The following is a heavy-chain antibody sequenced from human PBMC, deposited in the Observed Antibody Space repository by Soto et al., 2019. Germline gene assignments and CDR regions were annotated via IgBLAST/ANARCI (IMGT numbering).Heavy chain of an antibody. J-gene: IGHJ4*02. CDR3: XXXXRQWLVTSDFNY. Sequence: VQLVESGGGVVQPGRSLRLSCAASGFTFSDYAMHWVRQAPGKGLEWVAVVSHDGRNTHYADSVKGRFTISRDSSKNTVSLEMTSLRAEXXXXYXXXXXXRQWLVTSDFNYWGQGALVTVSS. CDR1: GFTFSDYA. CDR2: VSHDGRNT. D-gene: IGHD6-19*01. V-gene: IGHV3-30*03.